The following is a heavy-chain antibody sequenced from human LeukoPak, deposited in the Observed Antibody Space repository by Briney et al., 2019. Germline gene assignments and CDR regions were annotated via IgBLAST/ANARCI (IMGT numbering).Heavy chain of an antibody. CDR3: ATSAGEYYYDSSGYLRGRKDRLYYFDY. V-gene: IGHV3-23*01. D-gene: IGHD3-22*01. J-gene: IGHJ4*02. CDR2: ISGSGGST. Sequence: PGGSLRLSCAASGFTFSSYAMSWVRQAPGKGLEWVSAISGSGGSTYYADSVKGRFTISRDNSKNTLYLQMNSLRAEDTAVYYCATSAGEYYYDSSGYLRGRKDRLYYFDYWGQGTLVTVSS. CDR1: GFTFSSYA.